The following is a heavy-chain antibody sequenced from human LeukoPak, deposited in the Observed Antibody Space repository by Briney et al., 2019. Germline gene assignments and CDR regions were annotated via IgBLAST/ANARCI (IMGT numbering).Heavy chain of an antibody. D-gene: IGHD2-8*01. CDR2: ISAYNGNT. CDR3: ARGVSRTRFKYNYFDY. CDR1: GGTFSSYA. Sequence: ASVKVSCKASGGTFSSYAISWVRQAPGQGLEWMGWISAYNGNTNYAQKLQGRVTMTTDTSTSTAYMELRSLRSDDTAVYYCARGVSRTRFKYNYFDYWGQGTLVTVSS. J-gene: IGHJ4*02. V-gene: IGHV1-18*01.